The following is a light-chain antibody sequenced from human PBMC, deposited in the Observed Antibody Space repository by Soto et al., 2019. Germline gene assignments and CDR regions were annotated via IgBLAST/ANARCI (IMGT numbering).Light chain of an antibody. CDR2: GAS. J-gene: IGKJ2*01. V-gene: IGKV3-20*01. Sequence: EIVLTQSPGTLSLSPGERATLSCRASQSVSSSYLAWYQQKPGQAPRLLIYGASSRATGIPDRFSGSGSGTDFTLTISRLEPEDFVVYYCQQYGGSPMYTFGQGTKLEIK. CDR3: QQYGGSPMYT. CDR1: QSVSSSY.